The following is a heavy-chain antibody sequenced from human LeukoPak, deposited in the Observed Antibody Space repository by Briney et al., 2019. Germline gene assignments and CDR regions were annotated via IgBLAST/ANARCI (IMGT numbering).Heavy chain of an antibody. D-gene: IGHD6-19*01. J-gene: IGHJ5*01. CDR1: GFAFSVYA. V-gene: IGHV3-23*01. CDR2: INANSGTT. CDR3: AKPISGGLAVTADWFHP. Sequence: GGSLRLSCSASGFAFSVYAMSWLRQPPGKGLEWVSTINANSGTTSYAASVRGRFTISRDNSKNTLYLQLNTLRAGDTATYYCAKPISGGLAVTADWFHPWGQGTLVVVSS.